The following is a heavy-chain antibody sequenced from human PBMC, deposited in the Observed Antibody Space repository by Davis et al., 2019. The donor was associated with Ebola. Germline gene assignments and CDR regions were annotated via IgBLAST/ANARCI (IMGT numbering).Heavy chain of an antibody. CDR1: GGSISSSSYH. CDR3: VRQGWSGYSLRHWLDP. D-gene: IGHD3-3*01. Sequence: MPSETLSLTCTVSGGSISSSSYHWGWIRQPPGKGLAWIGSIYYSGITYYNPSLKSRVTISVDTSKNQFSLKLRSVTAADTAVYYCVRQGWSGYSLRHWLDPWGRGTLVTVSS. CDR2: IYYSGIT. V-gene: IGHV4-39*01. J-gene: IGHJ5*02.